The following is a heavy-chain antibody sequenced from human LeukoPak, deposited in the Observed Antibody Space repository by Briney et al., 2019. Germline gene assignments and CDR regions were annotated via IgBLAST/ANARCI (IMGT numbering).Heavy chain of an antibody. CDR2: ISRSGSYI. V-gene: IGHV3-21*01. CDR3: ARFVGAAAGTADY. D-gene: IGHD6-13*01. Sequence: GGSLRLSYAASGFTFSSYSMNWVRQAPGKGLEWVSLISRSGSYIYYADSVKGRFTISRDNAKNSLYLQMNSLRAEDTAVYYCARFVGAAAGTADYWGQGTLVTVSS. J-gene: IGHJ4*02. CDR1: GFTFSSYS.